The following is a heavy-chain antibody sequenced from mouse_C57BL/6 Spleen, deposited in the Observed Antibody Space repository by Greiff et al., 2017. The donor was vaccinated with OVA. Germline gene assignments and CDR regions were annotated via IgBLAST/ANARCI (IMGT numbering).Heavy chain of an antibody. V-gene: IGHV1-55*01. Sequence: VQLQQPGAELVKPGASVKMSCKASGYTFPSYWITWVKQRPGQGLEWIGDIYPGSGSTNYNEKFKSKATLTVDTSSSTAYMQLSSLTSEDSAVYYCARLDYGSSFAMDYWGQGTSVTVSS. CDR2: IYPGSGST. D-gene: IGHD1-1*01. CDR1: GYTFPSYW. CDR3: ARLDYGSSFAMDY. J-gene: IGHJ4*01.